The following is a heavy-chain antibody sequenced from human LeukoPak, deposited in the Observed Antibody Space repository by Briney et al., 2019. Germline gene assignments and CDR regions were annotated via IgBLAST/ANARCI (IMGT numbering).Heavy chain of an antibody. CDR2: IYYSGST. CDR1: GGSISSSSYY. J-gene: IGHJ4*02. D-gene: IGHD3-9*01. CDR3: ATLGDDILTGTGY. V-gene: IGHV4-39*07. Sequence: SETLSLTCTVSGGSISSSSYYWGWIRQPPGKGLEWIGSIYYSGSTYYNPSLKSRVTISVDTSKNQFSLKLSSVTAADTAVYYCATLGDDILTGTGYWGQGTLVTVSS.